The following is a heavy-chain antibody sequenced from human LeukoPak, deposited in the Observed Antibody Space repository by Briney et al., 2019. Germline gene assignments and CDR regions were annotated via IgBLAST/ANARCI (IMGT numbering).Heavy chain of an antibody. CDR1: GFTSSNYG. V-gene: IGHV3-30-3*01. CDR3: ARDAWWLRYYFDY. D-gene: IGHD2-15*01. J-gene: IGHJ4*02. Sequence: GGSLRLSCAASGFTSSNYGVHWVRQAPGKGLEWVAVISDDGSKKYYANSVKGRFTISRDNSKNAVFLQMNTLRVEDTAVYYCARDAWWLRYYFDYWGQGTLVTVSS. CDR2: ISDDGSKK.